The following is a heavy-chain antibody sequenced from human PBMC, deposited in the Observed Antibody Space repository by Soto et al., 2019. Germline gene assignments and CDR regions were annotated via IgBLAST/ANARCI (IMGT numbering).Heavy chain of an antibody. CDR3: AREQARIAVAGLPPGY. D-gene: IGHD6-19*01. Sequence: QVQLVQSGAEVKKPGASVKVSCKASGYTFTSYAMHWVRQAPGQRLEWMGWINAGNGNTKYSQKFQGRVTITRDTSASTADIELSSLRSEDTAVYYCAREQARIAVAGLPPGYWGQGTLVTVSS. CDR1: GYTFTSYA. V-gene: IGHV1-3*01. CDR2: INAGNGNT. J-gene: IGHJ4*02.